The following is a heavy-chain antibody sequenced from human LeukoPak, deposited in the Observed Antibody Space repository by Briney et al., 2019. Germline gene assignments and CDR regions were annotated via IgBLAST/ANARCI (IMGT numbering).Heavy chain of an antibody. CDR3: ARERRFIDY. J-gene: IGHJ4*02. CDR1: GFTFSSFW. CDR2: IKQDGSEK. V-gene: IGHV3-7*04. D-gene: IGHD4-17*01. Sequence: GGSLRLSCAASGFTFSSFWMNWVRQAPGKGLEWVANIKQDGSEKHYVDSVKGRFTISRDNAKNSLYLQMNSLRAEDTAVYYCARERRFIDYWGQGTLVTVSS.